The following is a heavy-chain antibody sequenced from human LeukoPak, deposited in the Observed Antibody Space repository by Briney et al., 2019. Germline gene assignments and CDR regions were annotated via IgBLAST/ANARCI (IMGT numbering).Heavy chain of an antibody. Sequence: GESLKISCKGSGYTFTNYWIGWVRQMPGKGLGWMGVIYPGDSDTRHSPSFQGQVSISADKSISTAYLQWSSLKASDTAMYFCAISTYYDSRGYYPYYFDHWGQGTLVTVSS. CDR1: GYTFTNYW. CDR2: IYPGDSDT. D-gene: IGHD3-22*01. CDR3: AISTYYDSRGYYPYYFDH. V-gene: IGHV5-51*01. J-gene: IGHJ4*02.